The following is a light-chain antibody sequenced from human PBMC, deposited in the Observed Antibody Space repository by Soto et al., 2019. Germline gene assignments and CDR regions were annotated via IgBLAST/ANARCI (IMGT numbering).Light chain of an antibody. CDR2: QGN. V-gene: IGLV2-23*01. CDR1: SGDVGNYNF. J-gene: IGLJ2*01. Sequence: QSVLTQPASVSGSPGQSITISCTGTSGDVGNYNFVSWYQHHVGKAPKLLTYQGNKRPSGVSDRFSASKSGNTASLTISGLQPEDEADYFCSSHAGDDVAFGGGTKVTVL. CDR3: SSHAGDDVA.